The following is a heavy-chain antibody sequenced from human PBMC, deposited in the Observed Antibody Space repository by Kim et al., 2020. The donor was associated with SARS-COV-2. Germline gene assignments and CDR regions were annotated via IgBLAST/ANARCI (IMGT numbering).Heavy chain of an antibody. CDR2: INHRGDT. J-gene: IGHJ5*02. V-gene: IGHV4-34*01. CDR1: GASFSGYY. Sequence: SETLSLTCAVSGASFSGYYWSWIRQAPGRGPEWIGEINHRGDTKYNPSLKSRLTITVDTSKNQFFLHLRSVTAADTAVFYCAAGTRLYSYGGRNWFDPWGQGTLVTVSS. D-gene: IGHD3-16*01. CDR3: AAGTRLYSYGGRNWFDP.